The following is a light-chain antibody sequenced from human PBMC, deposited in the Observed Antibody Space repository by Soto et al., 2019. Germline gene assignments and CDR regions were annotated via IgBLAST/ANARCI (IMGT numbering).Light chain of an antibody. CDR3: QQYAGSPKT. Sequence: LSPGERATLSCRASQSVSSSYLAWYQQKPGQGPRLLIYGASSRATGIPDRFRGSGSGTDFTLTISRLEPEDFAVYYCQQYAGSPKTFGQGTKVDIK. V-gene: IGKV3-20*01. CDR2: GAS. CDR1: QSVSSSY. J-gene: IGKJ1*01.